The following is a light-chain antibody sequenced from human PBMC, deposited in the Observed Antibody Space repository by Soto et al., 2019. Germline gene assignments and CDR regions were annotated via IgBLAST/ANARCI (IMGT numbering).Light chain of an antibody. Sequence: QAVVTQPPSVSGAPGQRVTISCTGSSSNIGAGYHVHWYQQLPGTAPKLLIYGNNNRPSGVPDRFSGSKSGTSASLAITGLQAEDEADYFCQSYDGSLSGSVFGGGTKVTVL. CDR1: SSNIGAGYH. V-gene: IGLV1-40*01. CDR3: QSYDGSLSGSV. J-gene: IGLJ3*02. CDR2: GNN.